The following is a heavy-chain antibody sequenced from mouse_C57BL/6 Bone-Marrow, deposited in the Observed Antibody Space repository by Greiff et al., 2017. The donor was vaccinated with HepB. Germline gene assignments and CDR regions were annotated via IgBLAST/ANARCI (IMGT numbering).Heavy chain of an antibody. J-gene: IGHJ4*01. CDR2: INPGSGGT. D-gene: IGHD2-3*01. CDR3: ARGGWLLPYYAMDY. V-gene: IGHV1-54*01. Sequence: LVESGAELVRPGTSVKVSCKASGYAFTNYLIEWVKQRPGQGLEWIGVINPGSGGTNYNEKFKGKATLTADKSSSTAYMQLSSLTSEDSAVYFCARGGWLLPYYAMDYWGQGTSVTVSS. CDR1: GYAFTNYL.